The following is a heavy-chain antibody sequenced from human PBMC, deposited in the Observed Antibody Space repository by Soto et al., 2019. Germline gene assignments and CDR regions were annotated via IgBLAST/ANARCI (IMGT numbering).Heavy chain of an antibody. CDR3: ARVMSIKNAFDI. CDR1: GGTFSSYA. D-gene: IGHD6-6*01. V-gene: IGHV1-69*06. Sequence: SVKVSCKASGGTFSSYAISWVRQAPGQGLEWMGGIIPIFGTANYAQKFQGRVTITADKSTSTAYMELSSLRSEDTAVYYCARVMSIKNAFDIWGQGTMVTVSS. J-gene: IGHJ3*02. CDR2: IIPIFGTA.